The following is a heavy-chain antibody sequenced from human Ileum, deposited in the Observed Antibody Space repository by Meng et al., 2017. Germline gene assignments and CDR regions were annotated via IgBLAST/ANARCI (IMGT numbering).Heavy chain of an antibody. V-gene: IGHV3-73*01. CDR3: TMYVSGHI. D-gene: IGHD6-19*01. CDR2: ITTKPKNYAT. CDR1: GFIFSGSD. Sequence: GESLKISCAASGFIFSGSDIHWVRQASGKGLEWVGRITTKPKNYATAYAASVKGRFSISRDDSKITAYLEMNSLRSEDTALYYCTMYVSGHIWGRGTMVTVSS. J-gene: IGHJ3*02.